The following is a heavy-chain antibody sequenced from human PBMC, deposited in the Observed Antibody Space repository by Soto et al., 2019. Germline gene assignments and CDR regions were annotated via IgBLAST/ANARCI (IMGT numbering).Heavy chain of an antibody. Sequence: PSQTLSLTCAISGDSVSSNSAAWNWIRQSPSRGLEWLGRTYYRSKWYNDYAVSVKSRITIDPDTSKNQFSPQLNSVTPEDTAVYYCARAPLEVGILARYYYYYLDVWGKGTTVTVSS. V-gene: IGHV6-1*01. CDR2: TYYRSKWYN. CDR1: GDSVSSNSAA. D-gene: IGHD2-21*01. J-gene: IGHJ6*03. CDR3: ARAPLEVGILARYYYYYLDV.